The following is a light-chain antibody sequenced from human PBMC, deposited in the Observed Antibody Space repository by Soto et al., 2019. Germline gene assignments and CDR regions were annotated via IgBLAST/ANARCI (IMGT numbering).Light chain of an antibody. CDR1: QSVSSN. CDR3: QQYNNWPALT. J-gene: IGKJ4*01. Sequence: EIVITQSPATLSVSPGERATLSCRASQSVSSNLAWYQQKPGQAPRLLIYGASTRATGISGRFSGSGSGTEFTLTISSLQSEDIAVYYCQQYNNWPALTFGGGTKV. CDR2: GAS. V-gene: IGKV3-15*01.